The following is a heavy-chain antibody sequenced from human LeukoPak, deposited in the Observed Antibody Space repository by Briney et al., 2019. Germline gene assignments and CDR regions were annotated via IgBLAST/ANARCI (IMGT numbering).Heavy chain of an antibody. J-gene: IGHJ4*02. CDR3: ATSRYDFWSGCSVPY. V-gene: IGHV1-24*01. Sequence: ASVKVSCKVSGYTLTELSMHWVRQAPGKGLEWMGGFDPEDGETIYAQKFRGRVTMTEDTSTDTAYMELSSLRSEDTAVYYCATSRYDFWSGCSVPYWGQGTLVTVSS. D-gene: IGHD3-3*01. CDR1: GYTLTELS. CDR2: FDPEDGET.